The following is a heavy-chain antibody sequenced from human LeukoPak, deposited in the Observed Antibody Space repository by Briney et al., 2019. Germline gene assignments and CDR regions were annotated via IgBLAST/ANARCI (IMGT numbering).Heavy chain of an antibody. Sequence: PSETLSLTCTVSGGSMSSGDYYWSWIRQPPGKGLEWIGYIYYSGSTYYNPSLKSRVTISIDTSKNQFFLKLSSVTAADTAVYYCATDNGGYATSDYWGQGTLVTVSS. D-gene: IGHD1-26*01. CDR1: GGSMSSGDYY. CDR3: ATDNGGYATSDY. V-gene: IGHV4-30-4*08. J-gene: IGHJ4*02. CDR2: IYYSGST.